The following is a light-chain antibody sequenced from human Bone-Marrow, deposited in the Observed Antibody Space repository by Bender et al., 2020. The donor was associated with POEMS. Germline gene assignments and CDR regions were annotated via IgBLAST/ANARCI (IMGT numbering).Light chain of an antibody. CDR2: EDK. CDR3: QAWDSNAAF. CDR1: KLEDKF. V-gene: IGLV3-1*01. J-gene: IGLJ2*01. Sequence: SYELTQPPSVSVFPGQRATIPCSGDKLEDKFVCWYQQKPGQSPVMLIYEDKKRPSGTPERFSASNSGNTATLTISGTQPMDEAHYLCQAWDSNAAFFGGGTKLTVL.